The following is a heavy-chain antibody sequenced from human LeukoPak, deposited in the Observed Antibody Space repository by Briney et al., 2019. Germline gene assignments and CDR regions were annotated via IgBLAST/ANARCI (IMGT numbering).Heavy chain of an antibody. D-gene: IGHD3-10*01. CDR2: IYTGGSP. V-gene: IGHV4-61*02. CDR1: GGSGSSSNYY. Sequence: SETLSLTCTVSGGSGSSSNYYWTWIRQPAGKVLEWIGRIYTGGSPSYSPSLKNRVTISVDTSTNQFSLKLTSVSAADTAVYYCARDRGVTTARGVPSWFDPWGQGTLVTVSS. J-gene: IGHJ5*02. CDR3: ARDRGVTTARGVPSWFDP.